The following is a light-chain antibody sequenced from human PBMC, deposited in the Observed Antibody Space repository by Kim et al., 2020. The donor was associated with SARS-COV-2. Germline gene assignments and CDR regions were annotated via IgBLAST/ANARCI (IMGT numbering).Light chain of an antibody. V-gene: IGKV3-11*01. CDR3: QRRSTSLT. J-gene: IGKJ4*01. Sequence: SLPPEERPTLSCRASQCVSSYLAWYRQKPGQAPGLRIYDASTRATGIPARFSGSGSGTDFTLPISSLEPEDLAVYYCQRRSTSLTLGGGTKMDIK. CDR1: QCVSSY. CDR2: DAS.